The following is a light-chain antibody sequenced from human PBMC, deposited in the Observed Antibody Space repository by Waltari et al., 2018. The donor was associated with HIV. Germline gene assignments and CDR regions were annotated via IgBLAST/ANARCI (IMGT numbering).Light chain of an antibody. V-gene: IGLV2-14*01. Sequence: QSALTQPASVSGFPGQSITISCTATSSDVGDSKCFPWYPQYPGKAPKLMIYEVNNRPSGVSNRFSGSKSGHTASLTISGLQTEDEGDYYCSSYTTSSTVVFGGGTKLTVL. CDR1: SSDVGDSKC. J-gene: IGLJ3*02. CDR3: SSYTTSSTVV. CDR2: EVN.